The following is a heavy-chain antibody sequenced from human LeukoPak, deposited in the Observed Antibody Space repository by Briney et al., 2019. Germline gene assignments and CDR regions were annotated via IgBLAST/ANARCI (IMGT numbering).Heavy chain of an antibody. CDR2: ISGSGGST. CDR1: GFTFSSYA. D-gene: IGHD2-15*01. J-gene: IGHJ4*02. CDR3: AANPDCSGGSCYEFLL. Sequence: GGSLRLSCAASGFTFSSYAMSWVRQAPGKGLEWVSAISGSGGSTYYADSVKGRFTISRDNSKNTLYLQMNSLRAEDTAVYYCAANPDCSGGSCYEFLLWSQGTLVTVSS. V-gene: IGHV3-23*01.